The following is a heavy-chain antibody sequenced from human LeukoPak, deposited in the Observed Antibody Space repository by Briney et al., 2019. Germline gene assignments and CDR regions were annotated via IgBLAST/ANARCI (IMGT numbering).Heavy chain of an antibody. D-gene: IGHD2-15*01. CDR1: GFTFSGYG. Sequence: VGSLRLSCAASGFTFSGYGMHWVRQAPGKGLEWVGYIRYDGSDEYYADSVKGRFTISRDNSKNTLYLQINSLRGEDTAVYYCAKSPTSSRPRAAYWGQGILVTVSS. CDR2: IRYDGSDE. J-gene: IGHJ4*02. CDR3: AKSPTSSRPRAAY. V-gene: IGHV3-30*02.